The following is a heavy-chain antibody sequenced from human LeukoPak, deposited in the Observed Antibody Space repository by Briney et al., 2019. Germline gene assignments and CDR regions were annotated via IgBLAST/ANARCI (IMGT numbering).Heavy chain of an antibody. CDR1: GFTFSSYS. CDR3: ARVTRYYYYMDV. V-gene: IGHV3-21*01. J-gene: IGHJ6*03. Sequence: PGGSLRLSCAASGFTFSSYSMNWVRQAPGKGLEWVSSISSSSSYIYYADSVKGRFTISRDNAKNSPYLQMNSLRAEDTAVYYCARVTRYYYYMDVWGKGTTVTVSS. CDR2: ISSSSSYI.